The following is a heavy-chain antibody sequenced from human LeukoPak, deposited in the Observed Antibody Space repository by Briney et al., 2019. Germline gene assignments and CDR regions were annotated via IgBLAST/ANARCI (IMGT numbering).Heavy chain of an antibody. D-gene: IGHD4-11*01. CDR3: AREKSHYRGQDFDY. J-gene: IGHJ4*02. CDR1: GGSISSGSYY. Sequence: KPSQTLSLTCTVSGGSISSGSYYWSWIRQPAGKGLEWIGRIYTSGSTNYNPSLKSRVTISVDTSKNQFSLKLSSVTAADTAVYYCAREKSHYRGQDFDYWGQGTLVTVSS. V-gene: IGHV4-61*02. CDR2: IYTSGST.